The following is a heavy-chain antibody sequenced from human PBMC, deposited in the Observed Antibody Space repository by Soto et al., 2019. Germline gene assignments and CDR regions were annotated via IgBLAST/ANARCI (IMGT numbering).Heavy chain of an antibody. Sequence: QVRLVESGGGVVQPGRSLRLSCVASGFTFSSYAMHWVRQAPGKGLEWVAVISQDGSDKHYVDSVKGRFTISRDNSKNTLYLQVNSLRAEDTAVYYCALGGIVVTGNWFDPWGQGILVTVSS. J-gene: IGHJ5*02. CDR2: ISQDGSDK. CDR3: ALGGIVVTGNWFDP. D-gene: IGHD3-22*01. V-gene: IGHV3-30*03. CDR1: GFTFSSYA.